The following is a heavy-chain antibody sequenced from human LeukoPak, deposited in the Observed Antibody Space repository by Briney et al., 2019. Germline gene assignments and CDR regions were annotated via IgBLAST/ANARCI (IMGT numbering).Heavy chain of an antibody. V-gene: IGHV4-34*01. CDR3: ASRLTIFGFRRMFDP. J-gene: IGHJ5*02. D-gene: IGHD3-3*01. CDR2: INHSGST. CDR1: GGSFSGYY. Sequence: SETLSLTCAVYGGSFSGYYWSWIRQPPGKGLEWIGEINHSGSTNYNPSLKSRVTISVDTSKNQFSLKLSSVTAADTAVYYCASRLTIFGFRRMFDPWGQGTLVTVSS.